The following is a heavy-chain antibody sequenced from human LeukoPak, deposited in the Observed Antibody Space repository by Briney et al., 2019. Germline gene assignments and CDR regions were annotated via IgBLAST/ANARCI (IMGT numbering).Heavy chain of an antibody. D-gene: IGHD1-26*01. CDR3: ARDGATEGYYYFDY. J-gene: IGHJ4*02. Sequence: ASVKVSCKASGYTFTSYAMHWVRQAPGQRLEWMGWIIVSNGNTKYSQKLQGRVTITRDTSASTTYMELSSLRSEDTAVYYCARDGATEGYYYFDYWGQGTLVTVSS. CDR1: GYTFTSYA. V-gene: IGHV1-3*01. CDR2: IIVSNGNT.